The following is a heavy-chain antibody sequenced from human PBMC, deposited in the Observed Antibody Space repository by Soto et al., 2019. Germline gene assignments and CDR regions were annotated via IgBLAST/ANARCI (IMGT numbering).Heavy chain of an antibody. CDR3: GRPSQVAGTDYYYGMDV. D-gene: IGHD6-19*01. CDR2: IYPGYSDT. J-gene: IGHJ6*02. CDR1: GYSFTSYW. V-gene: IGHV5-51*01. Sequence: PGESLKISCKGSGYSFTSYWIGWVRQMPGKGLEWMGIIYPGYSDTRYSPSFQGQVTISADKSISTAYLQWSSLKASDTAMYYCGRPSQVAGTDYYYGMDVWGQGTTVTAS.